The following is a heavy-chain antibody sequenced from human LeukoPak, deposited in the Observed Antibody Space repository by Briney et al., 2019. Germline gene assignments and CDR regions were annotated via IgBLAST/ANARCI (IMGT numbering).Heavy chain of an antibody. CDR2: ISYDGSNK. D-gene: IGHD6-13*01. Sequence: GGSLRLSCAASGFTFSSYAMHWVRQAPGKGLESVAVISYDGSNKYYADSVKGRFTISRDNSKNTLYLQMNSLRAEDTAVYYCARDLGRGSSWYGGIDYWGQGTLVTVSS. J-gene: IGHJ4*02. CDR3: ARDLGRGSSWYGGIDY. CDR1: GFTFSSYA. V-gene: IGHV3-30*01.